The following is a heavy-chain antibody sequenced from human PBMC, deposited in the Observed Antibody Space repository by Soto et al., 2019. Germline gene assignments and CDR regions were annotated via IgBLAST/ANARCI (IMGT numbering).Heavy chain of an antibody. V-gene: IGHV1-69*01. CDR2: IIPIFGTA. CDR3: ANIVVVPAAIGNNWFDP. D-gene: IGHD2-2*02. CDR1: GGTFSSYA. Sequence: QVQLVQSGAEVKQPGSSVKVSCKASGGTFSSYAISWVRQAPGQGLEWMGGIIPIFGTANYAQKFQGRVTITADESTSTAYMELSSLRSEDTAVYYCANIVVVPAAIGNNWFDPWGQGTLVTVSS. J-gene: IGHJ5*02.